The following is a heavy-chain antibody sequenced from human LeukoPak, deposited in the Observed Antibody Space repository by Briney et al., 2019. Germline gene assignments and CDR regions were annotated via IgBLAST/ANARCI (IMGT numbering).Heavy chain of an antibody. CDR3: ASSLYYYDSSGSPFDY. CDR2: ITGSGGST. J-gene: IGHJ4*02. D-gene: IGHD3-22*01. Sequence: GGSLRLSCAASGFTFSSYAMSWVRQASGRGLEWVSAITGSGGSTYYADSVKGRFTISRDNSKNTLYLQMGSLRAEDMAVYYCASSLYYYDSSGSPFDYWGQGTLVTVSS. CDR1: GFTFSSYA. V-gene: IGHV3-23*01.